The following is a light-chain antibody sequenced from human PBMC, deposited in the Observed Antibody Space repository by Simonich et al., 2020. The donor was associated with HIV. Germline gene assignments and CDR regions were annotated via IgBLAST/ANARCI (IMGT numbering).Light chain of an antibody. CDR2: NAS. V-gene: IGKV3D-20*01. Sequence: EIVLTQSPGTLSLSPGERPTLSCRASQSVSSSYLAWYQQKPDLAPRLLIYNASSRATGIPDRFSGSGSGTYFTLTITSMQSEDFAVYYCQQYNDWPPWTFGQGTKVEIK. CDR1: QSVSSSY. CDR3: QQYNDWPPWT. J-gene: IGKJ1*01.